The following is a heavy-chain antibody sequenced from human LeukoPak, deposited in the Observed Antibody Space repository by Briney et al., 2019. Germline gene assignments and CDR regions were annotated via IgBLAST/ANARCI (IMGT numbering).Heavy chain of an antibody. CDR2: ILGSGGGT. D-gene: IGHD3-10*01. Sequence: GGSLRLSCAASGFTFSTYVMTWVRQAPGKGLEWVSAILGSGGGTYYTDSVKGRFTISGDNSKNTLYLQMNGLRAEDTAVYYCATTPGAYYYYHMDVWGQGTTVTVSS. CDR3: ATTPGAYYYYHMDV. CDR1: GFTFSTYV. J-gene: IGHJ6*02. V-gene: IGHV3-23*01.